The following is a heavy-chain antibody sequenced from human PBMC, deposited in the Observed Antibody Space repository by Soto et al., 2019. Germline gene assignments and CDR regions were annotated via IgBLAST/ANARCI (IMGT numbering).Heavy chain of an antibody. CDR1: GFTFSMYA. Sequence: PGGSLRLSCTASGFTFSMYAMTWVRQAPGKGLEWVSSISGSGNYTHYADFLRGRFTISRDNAKTSLYLQMNSLRAEDTAVYYCAREGINNYNEYYFDSWGQGTVVTVSS. CDR2: ISGSGNYT. V-gene: IGHV3-21*01. D-gene: IGHD4-4*01. J-gene: IGHJ4*02. CDR3: AREGINNYNEYYFDS.